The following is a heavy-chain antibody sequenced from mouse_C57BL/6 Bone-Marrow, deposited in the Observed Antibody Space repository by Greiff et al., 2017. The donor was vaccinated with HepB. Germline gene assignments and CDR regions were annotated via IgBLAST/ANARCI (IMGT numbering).Heavy chain of an antibody. CDR2: ISYDGSN. CDR1: GYSITSGYY. J-gene: IGHJ2*01. CDR3: ARDDYDVDY. D-gene: IGHD2-4*01. Sequence: EVKLVESGPGLVKPSQSLSLTCSVTGYSITSGYYWNWIRQFPGNKLEWMGYISYDGSNNYNPSLKNRISITRDTSKNQFFLKLNSVTTEDTATYYCARDDYDVDYWGQGTTLTVSS. V-gene: IGHV3-6*01.